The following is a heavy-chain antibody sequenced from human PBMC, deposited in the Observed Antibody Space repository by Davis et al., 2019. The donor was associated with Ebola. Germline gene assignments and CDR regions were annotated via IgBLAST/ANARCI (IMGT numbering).Heavy chain of an antibody. D-gene: IGHD3-3*01. CDR1: GFTFSSYS. V-gene: IGHV4-34*01. Sequence: GSLRLSCAASGFTFSSYSMNWVRQPPGKGLEWIGEINHSGSTNYNPSLKSRVTISVDTSKNQFSLKLSSVTAADTAVYYCARRRIGGSGYYPAWGQGTLVTVSS. CDR2: INHSGST. CDR3: ARRRIGGSGYYPA. J-gene: IGHJ5*02.